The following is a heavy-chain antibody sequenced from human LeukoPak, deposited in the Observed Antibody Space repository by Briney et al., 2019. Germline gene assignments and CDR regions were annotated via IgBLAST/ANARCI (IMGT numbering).Heavy chain of an antibody. D-gene: IGHD3-10*01. V-gene: IGHV4-38-2*02. CDR2: IYHSGST. J-gene: IGHJ4*02. CDR1: GYSISRDYY. CDR3: AREPGGGSYSY. Sequence: SETLSLTCTVSGYSISRDYYWGWIRQPPGEGLEWIGSIYHSGSTYYNPSLKSRVTISVDTSDNQFSLKLSSLTAADTGVYYCAREPGGGSYSYWGQGTLVTVSS.